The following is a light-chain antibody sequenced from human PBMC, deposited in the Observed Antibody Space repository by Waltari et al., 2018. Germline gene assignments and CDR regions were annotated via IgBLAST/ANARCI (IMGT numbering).Light chain of an antibody. Sequence: QSVLTQPASVSGSPGQSITISCTGTNSDIGSYSYVSWYQQYPGKAPKLIIYDLTERPSGVSTRFSGSKSGNTASLTISGLQADDEADYFCSSYTGRGTVIFGIGTMVTVL. CDR3: SSYTGRGTVI. V-gene: IGLV2-14*01. J-gene: IGLJ2*01. CDR2: DLT. CDR1: NSDIGSYSY.